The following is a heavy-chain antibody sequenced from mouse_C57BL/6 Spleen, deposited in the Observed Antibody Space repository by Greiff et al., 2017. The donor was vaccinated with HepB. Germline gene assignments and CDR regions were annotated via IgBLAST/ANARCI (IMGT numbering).Heavy chain of an antibody. CDR3: ARSPYYYGSSYGWYFDV. J-gene: IGHJ1*03. V-gene: IGHV1-9*01. D-gene: IGHD1-1*01. CDR1: GYTFTGYW. CDR2: ILPGSGST. Sequence: VQLVESGAELMKPGASVKLSCKATGYTFTGYWIEWVKQRPGHGLEWIGEILPGSGSTNYNEKFKGKATFTADTSSNTAYMQLSSLTTEDSAIYYCARSPYYYGSSYGWYFDVWGTGTTVTVSS.